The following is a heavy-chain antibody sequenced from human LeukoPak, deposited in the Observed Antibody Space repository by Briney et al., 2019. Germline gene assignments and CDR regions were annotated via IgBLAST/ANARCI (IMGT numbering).Heavy chain of an antibody. CDR2: IYYSGST. V-gene: IGHV4-39*07. D-gene: IGHD3-10*01. CDR1: GGSISSSGFC. Sequence: SETLSLTCTVSGGSISSSGFCWGWIRQPPVKGLEWIGSIYYSGSTFYNPSLESRVTISLDTSKNQFSLSLSSVTAADTAVYYCARWEVRLNAFEMWGQGTMVTVSS. CDR3: ARWEVRLNAFEM. J-gene: IGHJ3*02.